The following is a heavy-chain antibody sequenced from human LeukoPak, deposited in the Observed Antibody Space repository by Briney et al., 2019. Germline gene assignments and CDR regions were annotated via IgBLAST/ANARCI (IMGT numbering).Heavy chain of an antibody. Sequence: PSETLSLTCTVSGGSISSYYWSWIRQPPGKGLEWIGYIYYSGSTNYNPSLKSRVTMSVDTSKNQLSLKIASVTAADTAVYYCARHYQRWFGEFQMMKWFDPWGQGTLVTVSS. J-gene: IGHJ5*02. CDR1: GGSISSYY. CDR3: ARHYQRWFGEFQMMKWFDP. D-gene: IGHD3-10*01. V-gene: IGHV4-59*08. CDR2: IYYSGST.